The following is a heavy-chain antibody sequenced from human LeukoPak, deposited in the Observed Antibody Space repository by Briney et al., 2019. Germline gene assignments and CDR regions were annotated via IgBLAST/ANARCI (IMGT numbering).Heavy chain of an antibody. CDR1: GFTFISYS. V-gene: IGHV3-21*01. CDR3: ARDSNNYYYYMDV. CDR2: ISSSSSYI. D-gene: IGHD3-3*02. Sequence: GGSLRLSCAASGFTFISYSMNWVRQAPGKGLEWVSSISSSSSYIYYADSVKGRFTISRDNAKNSLYLQMNSLRAEDTSVYYCARDSNNYYYYMDVWGKGTTVTVSS. J-gene: IGHJ6*03.